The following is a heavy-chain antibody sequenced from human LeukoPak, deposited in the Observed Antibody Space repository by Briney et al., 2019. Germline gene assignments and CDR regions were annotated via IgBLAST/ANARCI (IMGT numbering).Heavy chain of an antibody. CDR2: IYTSGST. Sequence: SETLSLTCTVSGGSTSSGSYYWSWIRQPAGKGLDWIGRIYTSGSTNYNPSLKSRVTISVDTSKNQFALKLSSVTAADTAVYYCAGGTAVAGTNWFDPWGQGTLVTVSS. CDR1: GGSTSSGSYY. CDR3: AGGTAVAGTNWFDP. D-gene: IGHD6-19*01. J-gene: IGHJ5*02. V-gene: IGHV4-61*02.